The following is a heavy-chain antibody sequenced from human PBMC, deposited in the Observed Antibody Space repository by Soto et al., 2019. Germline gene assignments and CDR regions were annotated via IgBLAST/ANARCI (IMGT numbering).Heavy chain of an antibody. J-gene: IGHJ5*02. CDR1: GYTFTSYG. CDR2: ISAYNGNT. CDR3: ARAGDILTGEADWFDP. D-gene: IGHD3-9*01. V-gene: IGHV1-18*01. Sequence: ASVKVSCKASGYTFTSYGISWVRQAPGQGLEWMGWISAYNGNTNYAQKLQGRVTMTTDTSTSTAYMELRSLRSDDTAVYYCARAGDILTGEADWFDPWGQGTLVTVSS.